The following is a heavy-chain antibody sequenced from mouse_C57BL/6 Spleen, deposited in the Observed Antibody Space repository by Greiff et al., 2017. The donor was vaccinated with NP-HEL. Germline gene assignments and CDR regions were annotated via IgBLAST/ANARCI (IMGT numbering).Heavy chain of an antibody. CDR1: GYTFTSYW. CDR3: ARSRGGSSYGYAMDY. Sequence: QVQLQQPGAELVKPGASVKLSCKASGYTFTSYWMHWVKQRPGQGLEWIGMIHPNSGSTNYNEKFKSKATLTVDKSSSTAYMQLSSLTSEDSAVYYCARSRGGSSYGYAMDYWGQGTSVTVSS. J-gene: IGHJ4*01. D-gene: IGHD1-1*01. CDR2: IHPNSGST. V-gene: IGHV1-64*01.